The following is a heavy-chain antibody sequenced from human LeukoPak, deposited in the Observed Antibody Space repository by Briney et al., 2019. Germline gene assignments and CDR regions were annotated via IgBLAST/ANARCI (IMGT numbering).Heavy chain of an antibody. Sequence: GGSLRLSCAASGFTFSSYSMNWVRQAPGRGLEWVSSISSSSSYIYYADSVKGRFTISRDNAKNSLYLQMNSLRAEDTAVYYCARDWGDIVVVPAAISTPFDYWGQGTLVTVSS. CDR3: ARDWGDIVVVPAAISTPFDY. CDR1: GFTFSSYS. J-gene: IGHJ4*02. CDR2: ISSSSSYI. D-gene: IGHD2-2*01. V-gene: IGHV3-21*01.